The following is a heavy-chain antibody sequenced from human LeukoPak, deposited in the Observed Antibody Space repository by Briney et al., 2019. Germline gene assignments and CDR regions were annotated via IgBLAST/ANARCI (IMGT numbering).Heavy chain of an antibody. CDR3: ARVSGSEDYYYFDY. CDR1: GFTLSSYG. V-gene: IGHV3-33*01. D-gene: IGHD1-26*01. J-gene: IGHJ4*02. Sequence: PGGSLRLSCAASGFTLSSYGMHWVRQAPGKGLEWVAVIWYDGSNKYYADSVKGRFTISRDNSKNTLYLQMNSLRAEDTAVYYCARVSGSEDYYYFDYWGQGTLVTVSS. CDR2: IWYDGSNK.